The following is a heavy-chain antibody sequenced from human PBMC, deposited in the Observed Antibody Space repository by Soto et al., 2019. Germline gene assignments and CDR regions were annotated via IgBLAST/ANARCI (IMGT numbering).Heavy chain of an antibody. J-gene: IGHJ4*02. V-gene: IGHV1-18*04. CDR3: ARKENYGDYVDY. D-gene: IGHD4-17*01. CDR2: IRVYNGNT. Sequence: ASVKVSCKASGYTFSNYGISWVRQAPGQGLEWMGWIRVYNGNTKYAQKVQDRLTVTTDTSSNTAYMELRSLRSDDTAVYHCARKENYGDYVDYWGQGTLVTVSS. CDR1: GYTFSNYG.